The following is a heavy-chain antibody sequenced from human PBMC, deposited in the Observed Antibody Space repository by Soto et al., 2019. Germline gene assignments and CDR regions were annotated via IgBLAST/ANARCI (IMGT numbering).Heavy chain of an antibody. J-gene: IGHJ6*02. CDR3: ARALDKYYYGMDV. V-gene: IGHV4-61*01. CDR1: GGSVSSGSYY. Sequence: SETLSLTCTVSGGSVSSGSYYWSWIQQPPGKGLEWIGNIYYSGSTNYNPSLKSRVTISVDTSKNQFSLKLSSVTAADTAVYYCARALDKYYYGMDVWGQGTTVTVS. CDR2: IYYSGST.